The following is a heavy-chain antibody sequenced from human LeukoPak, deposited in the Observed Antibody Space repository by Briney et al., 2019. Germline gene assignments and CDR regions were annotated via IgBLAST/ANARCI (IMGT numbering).Heavy chain of an antibody. D-gene: IGHD5-12*01. J-gene: IGHJ4*02. CDR3: ARHLYSGYDRVFDY. CDR2: IYYGGIT. Sequence: SETLSLTCAVSGGSISGYYWIWIRQPPGKGLEWIGYIYYGGITNYNPSLKSRVTISVDTSKNQFSLKLSSVTAADTAVYYCARHLYSGYDRVFDYWGQGTLVTVSS. CDR1: GGSISGYY. V-gene: IGHV4-59*08.